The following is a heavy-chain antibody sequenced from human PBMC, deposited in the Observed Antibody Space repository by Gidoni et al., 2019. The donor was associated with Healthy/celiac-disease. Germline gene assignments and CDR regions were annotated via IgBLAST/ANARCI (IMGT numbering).Heavy chain of an antibody. J-gene: IGHJ4*02. Sequence: EVHLLESGGGLVQPGGSLRLSCAASGFTFSTYAMSWVRQAPGKGLEWVTAISGSGGSTYYADSVKGRFTISRDNSKNTLYLQMNSLRAEDTAVYYCAQKLLWFGESCDYWGQGTLVTVSS. D-gene: IGHD3-10*01. CDR1: GFTFSTYA. CDR2: ISGSGGST. CDR3: AQKLLWFGESCDY. V-gene: IGHV3-23*01.